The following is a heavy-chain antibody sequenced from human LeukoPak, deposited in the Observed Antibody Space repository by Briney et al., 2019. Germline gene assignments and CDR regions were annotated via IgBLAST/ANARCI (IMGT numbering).Heavy chain of an antibody. J-gene: IGHJ4*02. V-gene: IGHV3-74*01. CDR2: INSDGRST. CDR3: ARDQGGATRIDY. Sequence: PGGSLRLSCAASGLTFNTYWMHWVRQAPGKGLVWVSRINSDGRSTSYADSVKGRFTISRDNAKKTLYLQMNSLRAEETAVYYCARDQGGATRIDYWGQGTLVTVSS. CDR1: GLTFNTYW. D-gene: IGHD1-26*01.